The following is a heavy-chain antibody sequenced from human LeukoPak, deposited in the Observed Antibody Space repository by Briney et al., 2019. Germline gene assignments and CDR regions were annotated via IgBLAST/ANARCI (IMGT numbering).Heavy chain of an antibody. CDR1: GYSISSGYY. Sequence: SETLSLTCTVSGYSISSGYYWGWIRQPPGKGLEWIGSIHHSGSTYYNPSLKSRVTISVDTSKNQFSLKLSSVTAADTAVYYCAYYDSSGKGAVYWGQGTLVTVSS. V-gene: IGHV4-38-2*02. D-gene: IGHD3-22*01. J-gene: IGHJ4*02. CDR3: AYYDSSGKGAVY. CDR2: IHHSGST.